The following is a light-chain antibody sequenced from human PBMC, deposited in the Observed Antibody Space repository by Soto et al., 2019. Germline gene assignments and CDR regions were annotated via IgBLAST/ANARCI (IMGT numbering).Light chain of an antibody. V-gene: IGKV2-28*01. Sequence: DIVMTQSPLSLPVTPGEPASISCRSSQSLLHSNGYNYLDWYLQKPGQSPQLLIYLGSNRASGVSDRFSGSGSGTNLTLKISTVEAEDVGVYCCMQAPQILMYTFGQGTKLDIK. CDR3: MQAPQILMYT. J-gene: IGKJ2*01. CDR1: QSLLHSNGYNY. CDR2: LGS.